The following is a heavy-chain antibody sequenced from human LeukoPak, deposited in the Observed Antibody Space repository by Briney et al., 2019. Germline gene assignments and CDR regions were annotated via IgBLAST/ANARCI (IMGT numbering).Heavy chain of an antibody. D-gene: IGHD5-12*01. Sequence: GASVKVSCKASGYTFTGYYMHWVRQAPGQGLEWMGWINPNSGGTNYAQRFQGRVTMTRDTSISTAYMELSRLRSDDTAVYYCARTVATIRWFDPWGQGTLVTVSS. J-gene: IGHJ5*02. CDR1: GYTFTGYY. CDR2: INPNSGGT. V-gene: IGHV1-2*02. CDR3: ARTVATIRWFDP.